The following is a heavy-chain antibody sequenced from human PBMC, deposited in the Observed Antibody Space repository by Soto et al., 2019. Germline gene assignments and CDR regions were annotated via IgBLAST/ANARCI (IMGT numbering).Heavy chain of an antibody. J-gene: IGHJ6*02. Sequence: GGSLRLSCAASGFTFSSYSMNWVRQAPGKGLEWVSYISSSSSTIYYADSVKGRFTISRDNAKNSLYLQMNSLRDEDTAVYYCAREIMITFGGVIAPAYGMDVWGQGTTVTVSS. D-gene: IGHD3-16*02. V-gene: IGHV3-48*02. CDR2: ISSSSSTI. CDR1: GFTFSSYS. CDR3: AREIMITFGGVIAPAYGMDV.